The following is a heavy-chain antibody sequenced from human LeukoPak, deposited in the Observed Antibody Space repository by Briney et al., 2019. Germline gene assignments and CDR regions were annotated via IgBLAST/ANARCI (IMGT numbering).Heavy chain of an antibody. CDR2: IWSDGNNK. CDR3: VKERGPFDAFDI. J-gene: IGHJ3*02. Sequence: GGSLRLSCAATGFTFSTYGMHWVRQAPGKGLEWVAVIWSDGNNKFYADSVKGRFTFSRDNPRNTLSLQMNSLRAEDTAIYYCVKERGPFDAFDIWGQGTMVTVSS. V-gene: IGHV3-33*06. CDR1: GFTFSTYG.